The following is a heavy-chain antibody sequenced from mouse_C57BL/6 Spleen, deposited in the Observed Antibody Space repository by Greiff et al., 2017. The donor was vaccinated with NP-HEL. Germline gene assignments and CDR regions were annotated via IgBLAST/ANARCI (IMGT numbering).Heavy chain of an antibody. Sequence: EVKLMESGGGLVKPGGSLKLSCAASGFTFSDYGMHWVRQAPEKGLEWVAYISSGSSTIYYADTVKGRFTISRDNAKNTLFLQMTSLRSEDTAMYYCAIHYSNYGGFAYWGQGTLVTVSA. CDR3: AIHYSNYGGFAY. V-gene: IGHV5-17*01. CDR2: ISSGSSTI. D-gene: IGHD2-5*01. CDR1: GFTFSDYG. J-gene: IGHJ3*01.